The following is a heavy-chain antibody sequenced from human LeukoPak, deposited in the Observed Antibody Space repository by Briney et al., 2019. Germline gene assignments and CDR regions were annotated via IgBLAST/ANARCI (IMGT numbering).Heavy chain of an antibody. CDR1: GGSFSGYY. D-gene: IGHD6-13*01. V-gene: IGHV4-34*01. CDR3: ARSHSSSWYWVSWFDP. J-gene: IGHJ5*02. Sequence: SETLSLTCAVYGGSFSGYYWSWIRQPPGKGLEWIGEINHSGSTNYNPSLKSRVTISVDTSKNQFSLKLSSVTAADTAVYYCARSHSSSWYWVSWFDPRGQGTLVTVSS. CDR2: INHSGST.